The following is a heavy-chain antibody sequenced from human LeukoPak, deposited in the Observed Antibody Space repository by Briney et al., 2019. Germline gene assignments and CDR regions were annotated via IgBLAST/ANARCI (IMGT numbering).Heavy chain of an antibody. CDR2: IRYDGSNK. J-gene: IGHJ5*02. Sequence: GGSLRLSCAASGFTFSSYGMHWVRQAPGKGLEWVAFIRYDGSNKYYADSVKGRFTISRDNSKNTLYLQMNSLRAADTAVYYCARTPAAAGWWDSHWFDPWGQGTLVTVSS. V-gene: IGHV3-30*02. CDR1: GFTFSSYG. CDR3: ARTPAAAGWWDSHWFDP. D-gene: IGHD6-13*01.